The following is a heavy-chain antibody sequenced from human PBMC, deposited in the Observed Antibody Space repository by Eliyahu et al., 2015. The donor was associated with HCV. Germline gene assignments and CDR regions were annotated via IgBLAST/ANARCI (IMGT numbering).Heavy chain of an antibody. CDR3: ASQYCSSTSCQDPFDY. CDR2: IYYSGST. J-gene: IGHJ4*02. V-gene: IGHV4-39*01. CDR1: GGXISSSSYY. D-gene: IGHD2-2*01. Sequence: QLQLQESGPGLVKPSETLSLTCTVSGGXISSSSYYWGWXRQPPGKGLEGIGSIYYSGSTYYNPSLKSRVTISVDTSKNQFSLKLSSVTAADTAVYYCASQYCSSTSCQDPFDYWGQGTLVTVSS.